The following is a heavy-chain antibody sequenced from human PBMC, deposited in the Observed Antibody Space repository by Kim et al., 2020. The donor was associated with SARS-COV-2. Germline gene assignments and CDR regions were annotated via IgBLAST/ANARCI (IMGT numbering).Heavy chain of an antibody. CDR2: T. V-gene: IGHV3-15*01. Sequence: TDKAAPAKVKFTISRDDSKNTLYLQMNSLKTEDTALYYCTTTPIAAAVDYWGQGTLVTVSS. J-gene: IGHJ4*02. D-gene: IGHD6-13*01. CDR3: TTTPIAAAVDY.